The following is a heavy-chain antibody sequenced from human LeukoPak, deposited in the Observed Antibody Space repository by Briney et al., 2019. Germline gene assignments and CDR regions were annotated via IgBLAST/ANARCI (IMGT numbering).Heavy chain of an antibody. CDR2: IYYSGGT. Sequence: GSLRLSCAASGFTFSTYEMNWVRQAPGKGLEWIGFIYYSGGTNYNPSLKSRVTISVDTSKNQFSLKVSSVTAADTAVYYCARFQSMRLGRGSGYYYYMDVWGKGTTVTVSS. D-gene: IGHD2/OR15-2a*01. CDR3: ARFQSMRLGRGSGYYYYMDV. V-gene: IGHV4-59*01. J-gene: IGHJ6*03. CDR1: GFTFSTYE.